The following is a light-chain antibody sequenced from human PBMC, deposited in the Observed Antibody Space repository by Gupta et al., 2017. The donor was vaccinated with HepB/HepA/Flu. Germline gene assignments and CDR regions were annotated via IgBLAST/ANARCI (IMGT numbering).Light chain of an antibody. CDR1: RCIFSY. Sequence: IQLTQYPAYLSASVGDRVTITCQASRCIFSYLKWYQQKPGKAPKLLIYDACPLEPGVPSRFSGSGSGTDFTLTISSRQAEDVGTYYCHHGHNMRFSFGGGTKVEI. J-gene: IGKJ4*01. CDR3: HHGHNMRFS. V-gene: IGKV1-33*01. CDR2: DAC.